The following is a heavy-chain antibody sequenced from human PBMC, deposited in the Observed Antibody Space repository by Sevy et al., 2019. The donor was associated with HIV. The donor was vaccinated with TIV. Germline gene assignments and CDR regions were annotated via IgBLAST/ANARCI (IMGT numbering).Heavy chain of an antibody. D-gene: IGHD3-16*01. V-gene: IGHV3-23*01. J-gene: IGHJ4*02. CDR2: VTSDGTT. CDR1: GLTLTTTG. CDR3: AGGDTTMITDLDY. Sequence: GGSLRLSCAASGLTLTTTGMSWVRQAPGKGLEWVAGVTSDGTTYYADSVRDRFTVSRDNSNTTLYLQLNSLRADDTAVFYCAGGDTTMITDLDYWGQGTLVTVSS.